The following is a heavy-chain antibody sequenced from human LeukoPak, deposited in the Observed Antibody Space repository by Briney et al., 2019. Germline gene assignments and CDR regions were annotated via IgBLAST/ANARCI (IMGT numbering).Heavy chain of an antibody. CDR1: GFAFSSYD. J-gene: IGHJ4*02. D-gene: IGHD3-22*01. Sequence: GGSLRLSCAASGFAFSSYDMSWVRQAPGKGLERVANIKQDGSEKYYVDSVKGRFTISRDNAKNSLYLQMNSLRAEDTAVYYCASYYDSSGYYSPTAYFDYWGQGTLVTVSS. CDR3: ASYYDSSGYYSPTAYFDY. V-gene: IGHV3-7*01. CDR2: IKQDGSEK.